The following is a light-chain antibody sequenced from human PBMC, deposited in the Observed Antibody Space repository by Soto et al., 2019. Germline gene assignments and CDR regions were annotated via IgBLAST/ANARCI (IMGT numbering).Light chain of an antibody. CDR2: DNS. Sequence: QSVLAQPPSVSGAPGQKVTISCTGSSSNIGAGYDLHWYQQLPGTAPKLLLYDNSNRPSGVPDRFSGSKSGTSASLAITGLQAEDEADYCCQSYDSSLSAYVFGTGTKVTVL. V-gene: IGLV1-40*01. J-gene: IGLJ1*01. CDR1: SSNIGAGYD. CDR3: QSYDSSLSAYV.